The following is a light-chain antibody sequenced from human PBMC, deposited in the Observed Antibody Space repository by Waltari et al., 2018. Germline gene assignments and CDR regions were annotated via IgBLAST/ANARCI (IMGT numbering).Light chain of an antibody. CDR3: QQYYTTPYT. J-gene: IGKJ2*01. CDR2: WAS. CDR1: QSVLSSPTNPNY. Sequence: DIVMTQSPDSLAVSLCERATISCTPSQSVLSSPTNPNYLAWYQQKPGQPPKPLIFWASTRESWVPDRFSGSGSGTDFTLTVSSLQAEDVAVYYCQQYYTTPYTFGQGTKL. V-gene: IGKV4-1*01.